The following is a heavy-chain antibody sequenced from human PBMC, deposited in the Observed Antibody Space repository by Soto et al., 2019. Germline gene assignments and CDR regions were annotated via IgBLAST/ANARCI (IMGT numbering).Heavy chain of an antibody. Sequence: SVKVSCKASGGTFSRYAISWMRQAPGQGLEWMGGIIPIFGTANYAQKFQGRITITTDESTSTAYMELSSLRSEDTAVYYCARVSIAARDNCFDAWGQGTPVTVSS. CDR1: GGTFSRYA. V-gene: IGHV1-69*05. CDR2: IIPIFGTA. D-gene: IGHD6-6*01. CDR3: ARVSIAARDNCFDA. J-gene: IGHJ5*02.